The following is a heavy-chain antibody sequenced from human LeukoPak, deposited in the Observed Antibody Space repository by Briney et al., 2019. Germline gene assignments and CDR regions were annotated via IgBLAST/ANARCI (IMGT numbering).Heavy chain of an antibody. CDR1: GFTFSSYS. V-gene: IGHV3-21*01. Sequence: GGSLRLSCAASGFTFSSYSMNWVRQAPGKGLEWVSSISGSSSYIYYADSVKGRFTISRDNSKNTLYLQMNSLRTEDTAIYYCARGLHRIAVAGTGSFPFDYWGQGTLVTVSS. CDR2: ISGSSSYI. D-gene: IGHD6-19*01. J-gene: IGHJ4*02. CDR3: ARGLHRIAVAGTGSFPFDY.